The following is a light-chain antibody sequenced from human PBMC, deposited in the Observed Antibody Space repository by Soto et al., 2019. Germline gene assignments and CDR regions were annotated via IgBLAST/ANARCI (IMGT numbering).Light chain of an antibody. V-gene: IGLV2-14*01. Sequence: QSVLTQPASVSGSPGQSITISCTGTSSDVGGYNYVSWYQQHPGKAPKLMIYDVSNRPSGVSNRFSGSKSGNTASLTISGLQAGVEADYXCSSYISSSTLEVFGTGTKVTVL. J-gene: IGLJ1*01. CDR1: SSDVGGYNY. CDR2: DVS. CDR3: SSYISSSTLEV.